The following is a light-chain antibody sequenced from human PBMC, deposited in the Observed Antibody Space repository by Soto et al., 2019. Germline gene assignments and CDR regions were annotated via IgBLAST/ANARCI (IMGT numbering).Light chain of an antibody. V-gene: IGLV1-47*02. CDR1: SSNIGRNY. Sequence: QAVVTQPPSASGTPGQRVTISCSGSSSNIGRNYVFWYQQVPGAAPKLLIYHNNQRPSGVPDRFSGSKSGTSASLAISGLRSEDEADYYCATWDDSLLSVVFGGGTKLTVL. CDR3: ATWDDSLLSVV. CDR2: HNN. J-gene: IGLJ2*01.